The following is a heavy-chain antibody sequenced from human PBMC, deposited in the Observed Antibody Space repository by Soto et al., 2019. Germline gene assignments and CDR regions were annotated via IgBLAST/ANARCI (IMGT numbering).Heavy chain of an antibody. CDR3: ARDLTLGLRFLEWLVYGMDV. D-gene: IGHD3-3*01. J-gene: IGHJ6*02. CDR2: INPNSGGT. CDR1: GYTFTGYY. Sequence: ASVKVSCKASGYTFTGYYMHWVRQAPGQGLEWMGWINPNSGGTNYAQKFQGRVTMTRDTSISTAYMELSRLRSDDTAVYYCARDLTLGLRFLEWLVYGMDVWGQGTTVTVSS. V-gene: IGHV1-2*02.